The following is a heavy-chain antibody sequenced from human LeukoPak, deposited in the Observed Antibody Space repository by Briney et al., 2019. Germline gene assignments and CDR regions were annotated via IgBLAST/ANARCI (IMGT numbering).Heavy chain of an antibody. J-gene: IGHJ5*02. V-gene: IGHV1-18*04. CDR3: ARGDSSGLGLGWFDP. Sequence: ASVKVSWKASGYTFRSYGINWVRQAPGQGLQWMGWISAYNGDTKSAQDYHGRLSLTSDTSAHTVYLELRNLPSADTAIYCCARGDSSGLGLGWFDPWGQGTLVTVSP. CDR1: GYTFRSYG. D-gene: IGHD6-19*01. CDR2: ISAYNGDT.